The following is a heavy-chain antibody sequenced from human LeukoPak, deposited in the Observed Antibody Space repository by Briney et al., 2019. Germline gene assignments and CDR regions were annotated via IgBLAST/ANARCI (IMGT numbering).Heavy chain of an antibody. CDR1: GYTLTELS. J-gene: IGHJ3*02. CDR2: FDPEDGET. CDR3: ARGKIKGDAFDI. V-gene: IGHV1-24*01. Sequence: ASVKVSCKVSGYTLTELSMHWVRQAPGKGLEWMGGFDPEDGETIYAQKFQGRVTMTEDTSTDTAYMELSSLRSEDTAVYYCARGKIKGDAFDIWGQGTMVTVSS.